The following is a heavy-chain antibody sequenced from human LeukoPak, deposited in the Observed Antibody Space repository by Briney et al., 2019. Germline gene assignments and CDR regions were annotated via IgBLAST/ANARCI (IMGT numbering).Heavy chain of an antibody. D-gene: IGHD4-11*01. Sequence: SETLSLTCTVSGGSISSHYWSWIRQPPGKGLEWIGYIYYSGSTNYNPSLKSRVTMSVDTSKNQFSLKLSSVTAADTAVYYCARIHDYNNWFDPWGQGTLVTVSS. CDR3: ARIHDYNNWFDP. CDR2: IYYSGST. CDR1: GGSISSHY. J-gene: IGHJ5*02. V-gene: IGHV4-59*11.